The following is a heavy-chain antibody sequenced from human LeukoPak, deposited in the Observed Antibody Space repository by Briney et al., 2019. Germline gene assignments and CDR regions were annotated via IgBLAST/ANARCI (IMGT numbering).Heavy chain of an antibody. CDR1: GGSFSGYY. D-gene: IGHD3-9*01. CDR3: ARQVYDILTGYYYNWFDP. V-gene: IGHV4-59*08. Sequence: SETLSLTCAVYGGSFSGYYWSWIRQPPGKGLEWIGYIYYSGSTNYNPSLKSRVTISVDTSKNQFSLKLSSVTAADTAVYYCARQVYDILTGYYYNWFDPWGQGTLVTVSS. J-gene: IGHJ5*02. CDR2: IYYSGST.